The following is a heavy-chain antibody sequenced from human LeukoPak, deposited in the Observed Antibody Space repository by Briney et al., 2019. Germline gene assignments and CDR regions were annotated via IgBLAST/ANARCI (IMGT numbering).Heavy chain of an antibody. V-gene: IGHV3-66*01. CDR2: IYSGGST. CDR1: GFTVSSNY. D-gene: IGHD2-15*01. CDR3: ARIYCGGSCSFDY. J-gene: IGHJ4*02. Sequence: PGGSLRLSCAASGFTVSSNYMSWVRQAPGKGLEWVSVIYSGGSTYYADSVKGRFTISRDNSKNTLYLQMNSLRAEDTAVYYCARIYCGGSCSFDYWGQGTLVTVSS.